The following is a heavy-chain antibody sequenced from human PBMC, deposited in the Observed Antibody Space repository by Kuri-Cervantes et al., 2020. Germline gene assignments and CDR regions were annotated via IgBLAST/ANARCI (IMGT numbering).Heavy chain of an antibody. D-gene: IGHD3-9*01. Sequence: GESLKISCAASGFTLSDYYMNWVRQAPGKGLEWVSSICSSGSMYYADSVKGRFTISRDNAKNSLYLQMNSLRPEDTALYFCAKAANYDILTGYFPRWGQGTLVTVSS. CDR2: ICSSGSM. J-gene: IGHJ4*02. V-gene: IGHV3-69-1*01. CDR3: AKAANYDILTGYFPR. CDR1: GFTLSDYY.